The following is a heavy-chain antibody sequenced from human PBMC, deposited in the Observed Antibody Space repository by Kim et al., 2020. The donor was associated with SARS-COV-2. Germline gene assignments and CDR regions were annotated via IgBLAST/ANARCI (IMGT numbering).Heavy chain of an antibody. CDR1: GFTFSSYG. CDR3: AKDSSPGYQLLEAPGY. V-gene: IGHV3-30*18. CDR2: ISYDGSNK. Sequence: GGSLRLSCAASGFTFSSYGMHWVRQAPGKGLEWVAVISYDGSNKYYADSVKGRFTISRDNSKNTLYLQMKSLRAEDTAVYYCAKDSSPGYQLLEAPGYWGQGTLVTVSS. J-gene: IGHJ4*02. D-gene: IGHD2-2*01.